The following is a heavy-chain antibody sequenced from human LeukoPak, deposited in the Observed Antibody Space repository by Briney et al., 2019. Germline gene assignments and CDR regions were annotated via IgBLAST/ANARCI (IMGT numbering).Heavy chain of an antibody. CDR2: ISSSGTYI. Sequence: PGGSLRLSCAASGFTVSSYYMNWVRQAPGKGLEWVSSISSSGTYIYYADSVKGRFTISRDNAKNSLYLQMNSLRAEDTAVYYCARDGKATVTTADYWGQGTLVTVSS. V-gene: IGHV3-21*03. D-gene: IGHD4-17*01. J-gene: IGHJ4*02. CDR3: ARDGKATVTTADY. CDR1: GFTVSSYY.